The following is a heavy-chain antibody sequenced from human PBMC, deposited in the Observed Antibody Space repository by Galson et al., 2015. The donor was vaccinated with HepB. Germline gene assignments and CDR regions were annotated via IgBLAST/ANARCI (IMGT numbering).Heavy chain of an antibody. CDR1: GFTFSSYG. D-gene: IGHD5-12*01. J-gene: IGHJ3*02. CDR2: IRYDGSNK. V-gene: IGHV3-30*02. Sequence: SLRLSCAASGFTFSSYGMHWVRQAPGKGLEWVAFIRYDGSNKYYADSVKGRFTISRDNSKNTLYLQMNSLRAEDTAVYYCAKDYLVGYPRYSGYDSEGSDAFDIWGQGTMVTVSS. CDR3: AKDYLVGYPRYSGYDSEGSDAFDI.